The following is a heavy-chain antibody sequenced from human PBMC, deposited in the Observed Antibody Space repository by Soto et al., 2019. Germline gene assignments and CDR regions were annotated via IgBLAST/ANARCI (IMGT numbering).Heavy chain of an antibody. CDR1: GFTFSSYW. D-gene: IGHD3-16*01. CDR2: INSDGSST. V-gene: IGHV3-74*01. CDR3: ARDSRSRYDYIWGSYTD. J-gene: IGHJ4*02. Sequence: EVQLVESAGGLVQPGGSLRLSCAASGFTFSSYWMHWVRQAPGKGLVWVSRINSDGSSTSYADSVKGRFTISRDNTKNTLYLQMNSLRAEDTAVYYCARDSRSRYDYIWGSYTDCGQGTLVTVAS.